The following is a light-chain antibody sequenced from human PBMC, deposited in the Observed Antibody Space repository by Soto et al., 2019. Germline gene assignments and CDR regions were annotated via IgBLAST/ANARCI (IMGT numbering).Light chain of an antibody. CDR2: EVT. CDR1: GSDVGGYNY. J-gene: IGLJ3*02. Sequence: QSALTQPASVSGSPGQSITISCIGTGSDVGGYNYVAWYQHHPGKAPKLLIYEVTNRPSGVSNRFSGSKSGNTASLTISGLQAEDESDYYCSSYTSSATGVFGGGTKLTVL. V-gene: IGLV2-14*01. CDR3: SSYTSSATGV.